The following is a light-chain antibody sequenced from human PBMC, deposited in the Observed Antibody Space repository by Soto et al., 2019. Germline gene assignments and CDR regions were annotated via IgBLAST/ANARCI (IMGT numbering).Light chain of an antibody. CDR1: QGIRDD. J-gene: IGKJ1*01. CDR2: AAS. CDR3: LQDYSYPLT. V-gene: IGKV1-6*01. Sequence: AIQMTQSPPSLSASVGDRVTTTCRASQGIRDDLGWYQQKPGKAPKVLIYAASSLESGVPSRFSGSGSGTDFTLTISSLQPEDFATYYCLQDYSYPLTFGQGTKVDIK.